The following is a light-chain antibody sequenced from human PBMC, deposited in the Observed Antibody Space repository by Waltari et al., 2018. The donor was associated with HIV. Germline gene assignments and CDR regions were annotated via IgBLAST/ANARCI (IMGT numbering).Light chain of an antibody. Sequence: EIVLTQSPGTLSLSPGERATLPCRASQSVSSSYLAWYQQKPGQAPRLLIYGASSRATGIPDRFSGSGSGTDFTLTISRLEPEDFAVYFCQQYSGSRPITFGQGTRLEIK. V-gene: IGKV3-20*01. CDR2: GAS. J-gene: IGKJ5*01. CDR1: QSVSSSY. CDR3: QQYSGSRPIT.